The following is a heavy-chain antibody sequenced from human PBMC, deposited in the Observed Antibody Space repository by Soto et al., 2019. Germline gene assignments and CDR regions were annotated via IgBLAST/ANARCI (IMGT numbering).Heavy chain of an antibody. CDR1: GGSISSGGYS. V-gene: IGHV4-30-2*01. CDR2: IYHSGST. CDR3: ARAGLEPRPYYYGMDV. D-gene: IGHD1-1*01. Sequence: SETLSLTCAVSGGSISSGGYSWSWIRQPPXKGLEWIGYIYHSGSTYYNPSLKSRVTISVDRSKNQFSLKLSSVTAADTAVYYCARAGLEPRPYYYGMDVWGQGTTDTGSS. J-gene: IGHJ6*02.